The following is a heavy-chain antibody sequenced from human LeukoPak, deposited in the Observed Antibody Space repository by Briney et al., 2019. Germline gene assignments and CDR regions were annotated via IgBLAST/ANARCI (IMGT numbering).Heavy chain of an antibody. CDR2: RYYRSEGYN. V-gene: IGHV6-1*01. CDR3: ARERAACPGDCYSYSRLDS. D-gene: IGHD2-21*02. Sequence: PSQTLSLTCDISGDSVSSTSVAWNWIRQSPSRGLEWLGRRYYRSEGYNDYAVSVKSLVTLNPDTSTNQFSLHLNSVPPADAAVYYCARERAACPGDCYSYSRLDSWGQGTLVTVSS. CDR1: GDSVSSTSVA. J-gene: IGHJ5*01.